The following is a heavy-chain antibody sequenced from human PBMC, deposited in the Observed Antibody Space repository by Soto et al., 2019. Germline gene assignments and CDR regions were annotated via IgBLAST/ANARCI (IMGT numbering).Heavy chain of an antibody. CDR3: ARLWPPMIVGGTGAFDI. D-gene: IGHD3-22*01. V-gene: IGHV5-51*01. Sequence: HGESLKISCKGSGYSFTSYWIGWVRQMPGKGLEWMGIIYPGDSDTRYSPSFQGQVTISADKSISTAYLQWSSLKASDTAMYYCARLWPPMIVGGTGAFDIWGQGTMVTVSS. J-gene: IGHJ3*02. CDR1: GYSFTSYW. CDR2: IYPGDSDT.